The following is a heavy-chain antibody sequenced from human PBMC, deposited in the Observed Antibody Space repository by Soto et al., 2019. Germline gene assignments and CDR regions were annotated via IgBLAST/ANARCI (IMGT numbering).Heavy chain of an antibody. CDR3: ARVRTYCSSTSCYKGDAFDI. CDR2: INPNSGGT. D-gene: IGHD2-2*01. CDR1: GYTFTGYY. V-gene: IGHV1-2*04. J-gene: IGHJ3*02. Sequence: QVQLVQSGAEVKKPGASVKVSCKASGYTFTGYYMHWVRQTPGQGIELMGWINPNSGGTNYAQKFQGWVTMTRDTSISTTYMERSSLRSDDTAVYYCARVRTYCSSTSCYKGDAFDIWGQGTMVTVSS.